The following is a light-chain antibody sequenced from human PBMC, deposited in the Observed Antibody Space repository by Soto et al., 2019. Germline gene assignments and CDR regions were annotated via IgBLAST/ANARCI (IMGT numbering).Light chain of an antibody. CDR1: SSDVGGYNY. CDR3: CSYAGSYPVV. V-gene: IGLV2-11*01. J-gene: IGLJ2*01. CDR2: DVS. Sequence: QSALTQPRSVSGSPGQSVTISCTGTSSDVGGYNYVSWYQQHPGKAPKLMIYDVSKRPSGVPDRFSGSKSGNTASLTISGLQAEHEADYYCCSYAGSYPVVFGGGTQLTVL.